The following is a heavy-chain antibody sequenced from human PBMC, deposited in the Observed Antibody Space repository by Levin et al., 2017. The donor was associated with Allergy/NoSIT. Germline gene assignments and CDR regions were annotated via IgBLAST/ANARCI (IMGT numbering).Heavy chain of an antibody. J-gene: IGHJ3*02. CDR3: AKDVYGSGWYPLGNDAFEM. Sequence: GSLRLSCAASGFTFSSYGMHWVRQAPGKGLEWVAVISSDGRKKFYADSVKGRFTISRDNSKNTLELQMNSLRAEDTAVYYCAKDVYGSGWYPLGNDAFEMWGQGTKVSVSS. CDR2: ISSDGRKK. V-gene: IGHV3-30*18. CDR1: GFTFSSYG. D-gene: IGHD6-19*01.